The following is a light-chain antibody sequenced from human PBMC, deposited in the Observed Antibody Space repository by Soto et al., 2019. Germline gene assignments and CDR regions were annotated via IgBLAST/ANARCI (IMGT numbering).Light chain of an antibody. CDR3: QSYDSSLSGRV. CDR2: GNS. J-gene: IGLJ1*01. Sequence: QSVLTQPPSVSGAPGQRVTISCTGSSSNIGAGYDVHWYQQLPGTAPKLLIYGNSNRPSGVPDRFSGSKSGTSASLAITGLQAEDEAGYYCQSYDSSLSGRVFGTGTKLTVL. CDR1: SSNIGAGYD. V-gene: IGLV1-40*01.